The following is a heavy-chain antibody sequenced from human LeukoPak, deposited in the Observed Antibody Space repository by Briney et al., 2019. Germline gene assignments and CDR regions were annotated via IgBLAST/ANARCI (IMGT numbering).Heavy chain of an antibody. J-gene: IGHJ6*02. CDR3: AKDLTPSYYYYGMDV. V-gene: IGHV3-30*04. CDR2: ISYDGSNK. CDR1: GFTFSSYA. Sequence: PGRSLRLSCAASGFTFSSYAMHWVRQAPGKGLEWVAVISYDGSNKYYADSVKGRFTISRDNSKNTLYLQMNSLRAEDTAVYYCAKDLTPSYYYYGMDVWGQGTTVTVSS.